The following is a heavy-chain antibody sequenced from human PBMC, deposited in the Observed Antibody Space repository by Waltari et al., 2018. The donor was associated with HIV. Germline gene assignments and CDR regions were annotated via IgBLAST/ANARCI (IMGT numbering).Heavy chain of an antibody. D-gene: IGHD6-13*01. Sequence: EVQVLESGGALVQTGGPLRLSCAASGFIFSLPGLSVVRQAPGKGLDWVSTIRGSGGSTYYADSVKGRFTVSRDNSKNTLYLQMNSLRAEDTAVYFCVKEYQYSHSWYSYYGMDVWGQGTTVTVSS. CDR1: GFIFSLPG. J-gene: IGHJ6*02. CDR2: IRGSGGST. CDR3: VKEYQYSHSWYSYYGMDV. V-gene: IGHV3-23*01.